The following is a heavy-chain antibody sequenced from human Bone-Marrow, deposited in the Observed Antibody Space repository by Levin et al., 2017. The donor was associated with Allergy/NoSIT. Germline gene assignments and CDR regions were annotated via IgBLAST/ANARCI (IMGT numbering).Heavy chain of an antibody. D-gene: IGHD3-10*01. CDR3: ARGSNGSGSPILRRCYYGMDV. J-gene: IGHJ6*02. Sequence: GSLRLSCAVYGGSFSGYYWSWIRQPPGKGLEWIGEINHSGSTNYNPSLKSRVTISVDTSKNQFSLKLSSVTAADTAVYYCARGSNGSGSPILRRCYYGMDVWGQGTTVTV. CDR2: INHSGST. V-gene: IGHV4-34*01. CDR1: GGSFSGYY.